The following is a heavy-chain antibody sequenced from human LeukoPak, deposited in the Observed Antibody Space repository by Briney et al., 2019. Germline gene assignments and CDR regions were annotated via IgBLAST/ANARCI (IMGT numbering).Heavy chain of an antibody. J-gene: IGHJ5*02. CDR1: GFTLSSYS. D-gene: IGHD3-3*01. V-gene: IGHV3-21*01. CDR3: ARARRVQDRVTIFGVVIMVWFDP. CDR2: IGSSSSYI. Sequence: NPGGSLRLSCAASGFTLSSYSMNWVRQAPGKGLEWVSSIGSSSSYIYYADSVKGRFTISRDNAKNTLYLQMNSLRAEDTAVYYCARARRVQDRVTIFGVVIMVWFDPWGQGTLVTVSS.